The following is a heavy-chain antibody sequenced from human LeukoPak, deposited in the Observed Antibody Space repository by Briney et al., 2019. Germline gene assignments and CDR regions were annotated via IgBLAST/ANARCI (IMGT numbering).Heavy chain of an antibody. Sequence: PSETLSLTCAVYGGSFSGYYWSWIRQPPGKGLEWIGEINHSGSTNYNPSLKSRVTISVDTSKNQFSLKLSSVTAADTAVYYCASKPAVGWFGPWGQGTLVTVSS. J-gene: IGHJ5*02. CDR2: INHSGST. D-gene: IGHD1-14*01. V-gene: IGHV4-34*01. CDR1: GGSFSGYY. CDR3: ASKPAVGWFGP.